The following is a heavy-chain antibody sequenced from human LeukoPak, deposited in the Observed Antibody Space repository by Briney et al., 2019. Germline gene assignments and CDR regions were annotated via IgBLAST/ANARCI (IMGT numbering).Heavy chain of an antibody. Sequence: PGGSLRLSCAASGFTFSSYAMHWVRQAPGKGLEWAAVISYDGSNKYYADSVKGRFTISRDNSKNTLYLQMNSLRAEDTAVYYCARDGLNTAMLDNWFDPWGQGTLVTVSS. CDR1: GFTFSSYA. J-gene: IGHJ5*02. CDR3: ARDGLNTAMLDNWFDP. V-gene: IGHV3-30-3*01. CDR2: ISYDGSNK. D-gene: IGHD5-18*01.